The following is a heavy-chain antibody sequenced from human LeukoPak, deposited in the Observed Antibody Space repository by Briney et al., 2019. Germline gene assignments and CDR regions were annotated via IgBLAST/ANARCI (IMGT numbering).Heavy chain of an antibody. J-gene: IGHJ3*02. V-gene: IGHV4-34*01. CDR2: INHSGST. D-gene: IGHD3-10*01. Sequence: SETLSLTCAVYGGSFSGYYWSWIRQPPGKGLEWIGEINHSGSTNYNPSLKSRVTISVDTSKNQFSLKLSSVTAADTAVYYCARGKRITMVRGVTERWCRFDIWGQGTMVTVSS. CDR1: GGSFSGYY. CDR3: ARGKRITMVRGVTERWCRFDI.